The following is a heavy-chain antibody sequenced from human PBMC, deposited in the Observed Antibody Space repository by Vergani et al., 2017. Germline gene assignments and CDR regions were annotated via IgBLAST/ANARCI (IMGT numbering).Heavy chain of an antibody. Sequence: QVQLQESGPGLVKPSETLSLTCTVSGYSISSGYYWAWIRQPPGKGLEWIGSIYHSGSTYYNPSLKSRVTISVDTSKNQFSLKLSSVTAADTAAYYCARMDIVATSSDYWGQGTLVTVSS. CDR1: GYSISSGYY. V-gene: IGHV4-38-2*02. D-gene: IGHD5-12*01. J-gene: IGHJ4*02. CDR2: IYHSGST. CDR3: ARMDIVATSSDY.